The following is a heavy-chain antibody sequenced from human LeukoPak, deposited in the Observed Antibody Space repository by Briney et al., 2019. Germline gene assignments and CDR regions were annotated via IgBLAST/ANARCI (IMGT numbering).Heavy chain of an antibody. CDR1: GFTLSSYW. J-gene: IGHJ3*02. D-gene: IGHD3-22*01. CDR3: AKDTGSSGYFFGAFDI. V-gene: IGHV3-30*02. Sequence: GGSLRLSCAASGFTLSSYWMSWVRQAPGKGLEWVAFIRYDGSNKYYADSVKGRFTISRDNSKNTLYLQMNSLRAEDTAVYYCAKDTGSSGYFFGAFDIWGQGTMVTVSS. CDR2: IRYDGSNK.